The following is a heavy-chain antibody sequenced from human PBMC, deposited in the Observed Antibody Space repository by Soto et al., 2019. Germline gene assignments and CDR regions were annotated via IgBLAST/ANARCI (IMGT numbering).Heavy chain of an antibody. D-gene: IGHD3-10*01. J-gene: IGHJ3*02. Sequence: GGSLRLSCAASGFTVSSNYMSWVRQAPGKGLEWVSVIYSGGSTYYADSVKGRFTISRDNSKNTLYFQMNSLRAEDTAVYYCARMVYYGSGSYYNPLPDAFDIWGQGTMVTVSS. V-gene: IGHV3-66*01. CDR2: IYSGGST. CDR1: GFTVSSNY. CDR3: ARMVYYGSGSYYNPLPDAFDI.